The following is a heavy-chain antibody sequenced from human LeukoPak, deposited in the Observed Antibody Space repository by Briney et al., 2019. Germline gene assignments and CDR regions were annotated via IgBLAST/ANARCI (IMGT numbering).Heavy chain of an antibody. CDR1: GYTFTSYY. CDR2: INPTGGST. Sequence: ASVKVSCKASGYTFTSYYMHWVRQAPGEGLEWMGIINPTGGSTSYAQKFQGRVTMTRDTSISTAYMELSRLRSDDTAVYYCARGTPGHRSRDYYYYYYMDVWGKGTTVTISS. J-gene: IGHJ6*03. V-gene: IGHV1-46*01. D-gene: IGHD2-15*01. CDR3: ARGTPGHRSRDYYYYYYMDV.